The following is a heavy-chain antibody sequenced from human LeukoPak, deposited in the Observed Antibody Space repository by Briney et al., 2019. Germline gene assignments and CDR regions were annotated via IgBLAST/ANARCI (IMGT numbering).Heavy chain of an antibody. CDR1: GGSISSGDYY. Sequence: SETLSLTCTVSGGSISSGDYYWSWIRQPPGKGLEWIGYIYYSGSTYYNPSLKSRVTISVDTSKNQFSLKLSSVTAADTAVYYCARGYYGSIRDAFDIWGQGTMVTVSS. J-gene: IGHJ3*02. CDR3: ARGYYGSIRDAFDI. V-gene: IGHV4-30-4*01. D-gene: IGHD3-10*01. CDR2: IYYSGST.